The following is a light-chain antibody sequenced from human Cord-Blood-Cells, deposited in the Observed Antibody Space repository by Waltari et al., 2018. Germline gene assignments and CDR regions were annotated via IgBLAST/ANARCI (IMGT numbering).Light chain of an antibody. V-gene: IGLV2-23*02. J-gene: IGLJ2*01. CDR3: CSYAGSSTFDVV. CDR1: SNDVGSYNL. CDR2: EVS. Sequence: QSALTQPASVSGSPGQSITISCTGTSNDVGSYNLVPWHQRHPGKAPTLIIYEVSTRPSWVSTRFSGSKAGNTASLTISGLQAEDEADYYCCSYAGSSTFDVVFGGGTKLTVL.